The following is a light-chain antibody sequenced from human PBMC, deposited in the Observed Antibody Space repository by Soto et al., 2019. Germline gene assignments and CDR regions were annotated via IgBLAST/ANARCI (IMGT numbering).Light chain of an antibody. CDR1: QSVSSY. V-gene: IGKV3-11*01. CDR2: DAS. J-gene: IGKJ1*01. Sequence: EIVLTRSPAALSLSPGERATLSCRASQSVSSYLAWYQQKAGQAPRLLIYDASNRATGIPARFSGSGSGTDFTLTISRLKPEDFAVYYCQQRSSWPRTFGLGTKVDIK. CDR3: QQRSSWPRT.